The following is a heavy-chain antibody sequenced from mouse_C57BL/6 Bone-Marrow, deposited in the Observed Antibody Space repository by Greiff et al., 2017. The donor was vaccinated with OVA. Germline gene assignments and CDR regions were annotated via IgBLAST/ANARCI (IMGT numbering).Heavy chain of an antibody. CDR2: IDPETGGT. CDR1: GYTFTDYE. Sequence: QVQLQQSGAELVRPGASVTLSCKASGYTFTDYEMHWVKQTPVHGLEWIGAIDPETGGTAYNQKFKGKAILTADKSSSTAYMELRSLTSEDSAVYYGTREGGGDYDWYFDVWGTGTTVTVSS. V-gene: IGHV1-15*01. J-gene: IGHJ1*03. D-gene: IGHD2-4*01. CDR3: TREGGGDYDWYFDV.